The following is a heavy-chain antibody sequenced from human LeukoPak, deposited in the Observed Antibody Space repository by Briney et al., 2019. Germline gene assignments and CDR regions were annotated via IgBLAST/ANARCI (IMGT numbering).Heavy chain of an antibody. CDR1: GFTFSSYG. D-gene: IGHD3-10*01. Sequence: GGSLRLSRAASGFTFSSYGMHWVRQAPGKGLEWVAFIRYDGSNKYYADSVKGRFTISRDNSKNTLYPQMNSLRAEDTAVYYCAKEGGLWFGEFSAFDIWGQGTMVTVSS. V-gene: IGHV3-30*02. CDR3: AKEGGLWFGEFSAFDI. CDR2: IRYDGSNK. J-gene: IGHJ3*02.